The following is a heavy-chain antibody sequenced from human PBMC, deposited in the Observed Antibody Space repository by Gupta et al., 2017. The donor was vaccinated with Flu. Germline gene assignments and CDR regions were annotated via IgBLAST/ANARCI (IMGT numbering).Heavy chain of an antibody. CDR2: VSPNSDQT. V-gene: IGHV1-8*01. J-gene: IGHJ2*01. Sequence: VRKATGQGLEWMGGVSPNSDQTDHAQKVQGRRTMTSDAAISTVYVELDSLRSDVTAVYVCARSRGYCRGGTRYSSPWYFDLWGRGTRVTVSS. CDR3: ARSRGYCRGGTRYSSPWYFDL. D-gene: IGHD2-15*01.